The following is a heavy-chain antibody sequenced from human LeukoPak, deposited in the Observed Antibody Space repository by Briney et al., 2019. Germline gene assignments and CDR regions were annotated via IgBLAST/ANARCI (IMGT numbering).Heavy chain of an antibody. Sequence: PSETLSLTCTVSGGSISSSSYYWGWLRPPPGNGLEWIGSIYYIGSTYYNPSLKSRVTISVDTSKNQFSLKLSSVTAADTAVYYCARLGYCSGVSCYEFLYYYYYMDVWGKGTTVTVSS. J-gene: IGHJ6*03. CDR3: ARLGYCSGVSCYEFLYYYYYMDV. CDR1: GGSISSSSYY. CDR2: IYYIGST. V-gene: IGHV4-39*01. D-gene: IGHD2-15*01.